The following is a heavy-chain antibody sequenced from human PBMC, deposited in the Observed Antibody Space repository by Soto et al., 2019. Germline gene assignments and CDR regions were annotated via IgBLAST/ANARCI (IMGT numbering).Heavy chain of an antibody. CDR1: GYKFTTYF. V-gene: IGHV1-46*01. J-gene: IGHJ1*01. CDR2: IHPSGDT. D-gene: IGHD2-8*01. Sequence: ASVEVSCKASGYKFTTYFIHWVLQAPGQGLEWMGMIHPSGDTGYGQKFRGRVTMTIDTSTTTAYMELRNLTSEDTAIYFSVRGYCTTTPCSGDFQHWGQGTLVTVSS. CDR3: VRGYCTTTPCSGDFQH.